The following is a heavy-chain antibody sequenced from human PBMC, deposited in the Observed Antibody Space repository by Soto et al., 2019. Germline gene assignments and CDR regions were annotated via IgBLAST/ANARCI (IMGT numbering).Heavy chain of an antibody. J-gene: IGHJ3*02. Sequence: QVQLVQSGAEVKKPGASVKVSCKASGYTFTSYYMHWVRQAPGQGLEWMGIINPSGGSTSYAQKFQGRVTMTRYTSTSTVYMELSRLRAEDTAVYYCARDHSIVVVPAALPTAQNAFDIWGQGTMVTVSS. D-gene: IGHD2-2*01. CDR1: GYTFTSYY. V-gene: IGHV1-46*01. CDR3: ARDHSIVVVPAALPTAQNAFDI. CDR2: INPSGGST.